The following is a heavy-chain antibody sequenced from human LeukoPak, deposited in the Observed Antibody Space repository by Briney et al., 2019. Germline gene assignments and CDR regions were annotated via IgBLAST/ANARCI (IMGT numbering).Heavy chain of an antibody. J-gene: IGHJ3*02. V-gene: IGHV3-20*04. CDR1: GFTFDDYG. Sequence: PGGSLRLSCAASGFTFDDYGMSWVRHPPRKGLEWVSGINWNGGNTGYADSVKGRFTISRDNAKNSLYLQMNSLRAEDTALYYCARARRVVPDAFDIWGQGTMVTVSS. CDR2: INWNGGNT. D-gene: IGHD2-15*01. CDR3: ARARRVVPDAFDI.